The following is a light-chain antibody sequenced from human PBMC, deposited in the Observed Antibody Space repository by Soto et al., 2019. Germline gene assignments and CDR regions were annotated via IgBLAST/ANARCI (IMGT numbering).Light chain of an antibody. CDR3: SPYAGSDKHVL. Sequence: QSALTQPPSASGSPGQSVIISCTGTSSDIGAYRFVSWYQQHPGKAPKLMIYEVIKRPSGVPDRFSGSKSGNTASLTVSGLQAEDEADYYCSPYAGSDKHVLFGGGTKLTVL. V-gene: IGLV2-8*01. CDR1: SSDIGAYRF. J-gene: IGLJ2*01. CDR2: EVI.